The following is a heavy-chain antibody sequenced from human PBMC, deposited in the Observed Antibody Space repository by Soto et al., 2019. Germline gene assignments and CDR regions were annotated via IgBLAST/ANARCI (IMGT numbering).Heavy chain of an antibody. Sequence: PGGSLRLSCAVFGFTFSDYPMYWVRQAPGKGLEWVAIVSPDGSNKWYADFVKGRFTISRDNAKNTLYLQMNSLRAEDTAVYYCGKGRSYYYYYGVDVWGQGTTVTVSS. CDR1: GFTFSDYP. D-gene: IGHD1-26*01. V-gene: IGHV3-30-3*02. CDR3: GKGRSYYYYYGVDV. J-gene: IGHJ6*02. CDR2: VSPDGSNK.